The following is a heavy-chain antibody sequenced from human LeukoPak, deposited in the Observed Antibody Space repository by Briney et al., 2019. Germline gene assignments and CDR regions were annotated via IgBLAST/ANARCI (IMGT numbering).Heavy chain of an antibody. D-gene: IGHD6-19*01. CDR2: LSETGETT. J-gene: IGHJ4*02. V-gene: IGHV3-23*01. CDR1: GFSFRDHA. CDR3: AKQWLVGI. Sequence: GGSLRLSCAASGFSFRDHATNWVRQAPGQGLEWVSSLSETGETTDYADSVKGRFTISRDNSNNILYLQMNGLRADDTAVYYCAKQWLVGIWGQGTLVTVSS.